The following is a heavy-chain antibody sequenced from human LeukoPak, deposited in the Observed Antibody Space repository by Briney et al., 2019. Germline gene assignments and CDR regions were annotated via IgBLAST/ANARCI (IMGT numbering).Heavy chain of an antibody. Sequence: PSETLSLTCTVSGGSISSSSYYWGWIRQPPGKGLEWIGSIYYSGSTYYNPSLKSRVTISVDTSKNQFSLELSSVTAAGTAVYYCATGGYFDYWGQGTLVTVSS. V-gene: IGHV4-39*01. D-gene: IGHD3-10*01. CDR1: GGSISSSSYY. J-gene: IGHJ4*02. CDR2: IYYSGST. CDR3: ATGGYFDY.